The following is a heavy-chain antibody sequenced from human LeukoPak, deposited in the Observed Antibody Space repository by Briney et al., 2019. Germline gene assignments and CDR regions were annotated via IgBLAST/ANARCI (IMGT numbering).Heavy chain of an antibody. CDR1: GGSFSGNY. D-gene: IGHD3-16*02. J-gene: IGHJ3*02. Sequence: SETLSLACAVYGGSFSGNYWSRIRQPPGKGLEWIGEINHSGSTNYNPSLKSRVTISVDTSKNQFSLKLSSVTAADTAVYYCARAGYDYVWGSYRQHAFDIWGQGTMVTVSS. V-gene: IGHV4-34*01. CDR2: INHSGST. CDR3: ARAGYDYVWGSYRQHAFDI.